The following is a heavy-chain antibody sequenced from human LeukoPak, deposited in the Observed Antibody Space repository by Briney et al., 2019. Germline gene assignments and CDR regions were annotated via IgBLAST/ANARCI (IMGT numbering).Heavy chain of an antibody. D-gene: IGHD6-19*01. CDR1: GFTFSSYW. CDR2: IHSDGIGT. J-gene: IGHJ4*02. CDR3: ARGPQQWQDNKEVDFDY. Sequence: GGSLRLSCAASGFTFSSYWMHWIRQAPGKGLVWVSRIHSDGIGTSYADSVRGRFTISRDNAKNSLYLQMNSLRAEDTAVYYCARGPQQWQDNKEVDFDYWGQGTLVTVSS. V-gene: IGHV3-74*01.